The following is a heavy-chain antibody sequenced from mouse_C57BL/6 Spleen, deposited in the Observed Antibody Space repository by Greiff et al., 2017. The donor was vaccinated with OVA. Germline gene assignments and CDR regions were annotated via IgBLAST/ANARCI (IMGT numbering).Heavy chain of an antibody. V-gene: IGHV1-19*01. CDR1: GYTFTDYY. CDR2: INPYNGGT. J-gene: IGHJ2*01. D-gene: IGHD1-1*01. Sequence: DVQLQESGPVLVKPGASVKMSCKASGYTFTDYYMNWVKQSHGKSLEWIGVINPYNGGTSYNQKFKGKATLTVDKSSSTAYMELNNLTSEDSAVYYCARTDYGSSVDYWGQGTTLTVSS. CDR3: ARTDYGSSVDY.